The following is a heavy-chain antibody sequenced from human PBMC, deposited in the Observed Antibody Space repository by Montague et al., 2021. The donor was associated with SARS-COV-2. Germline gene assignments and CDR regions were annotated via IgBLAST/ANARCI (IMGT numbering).Heavy chain of an antibody. CDR1: GGSISSGGYY. V-gene: IGHV4-31*03. CDR2: IYYSGST. CDR3: ARVHIVVVTAMRYFDL. J-gene: IGHJ2*01. D-gene: IGHD2-21*02. Sequence: TLSLTCTVSGGSISSGGYYWSWIRQHPGKGLEWIVYIYYSGSTYYNPSLKSRVTISVDTSKNQFSLKLSSLTAADTAVYYCARVHIVVVTAMRYFDLWGRGTLVTVSS.